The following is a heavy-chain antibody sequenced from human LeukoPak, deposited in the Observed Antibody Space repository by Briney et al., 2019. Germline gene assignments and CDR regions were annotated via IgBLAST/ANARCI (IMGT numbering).Heavy chain of an antibody. J-gene: IGHJ6*03. CDR1: GGSSSGYY. V-gene: IGHV4-34*01. Sequence: PSETLSLTCAVYGGSSSGYYWSWIRQPPGKGLEWIGEINHSGSTNYNPSLKSRVTISVDTSKNQFSLKLSSVTAADTAVYYCAGGYSYGSTYYYMDVWGKGTTVTISS. D-gene: IGHD5-18*01. CDR2: INHSGST. CDR3: AGGYSYGSTYYYMDV.